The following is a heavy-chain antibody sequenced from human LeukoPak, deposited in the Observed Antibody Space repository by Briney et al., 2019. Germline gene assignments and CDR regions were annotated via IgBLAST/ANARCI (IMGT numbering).Heavy chain of an antibody. CDR3: AKDLQCSSWYSDYYYFGMDV. D-gene: IGHD6-13*01. J-gene: IGHJ6*02. V-gene: IGHV3-9*01. Sequence: HPGGSLRLSCATSGFTFDDYAMHWVRHAPGKGLEWVSGIACHSGTISYADSVKGRFTISRDNAKNTVHLQMTSLSAEDTAVYYCAKDLQCSSWYSDYYYFGMDVWVQGTTVGVCS. CDR1: GFTFDDYA. CDR2: IACHSGTI.